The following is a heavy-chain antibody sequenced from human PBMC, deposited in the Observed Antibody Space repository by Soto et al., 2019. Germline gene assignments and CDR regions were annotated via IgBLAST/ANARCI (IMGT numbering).Heavy chain of an antibody. J-gene: IGHJ6*02. CDR3: ARDGAPFGRMVYADGYYGMDV. CDR2: IKQDGSEK. CDR1: GFTFSSYW. V-gene: IGHV3-7*05. D-gene: IGHD2-8*01. Sequence: QPGGSLRLSCAASGFTFSSYWMSWVRQAPGKGLEWVANIKQDGSEKYYVDSVKGRFTISRDNAKNSLYLQMNSLRAEDTAVYYWARDGAPFGRMVYADGYYGMDVWGQGTRVTVPS.